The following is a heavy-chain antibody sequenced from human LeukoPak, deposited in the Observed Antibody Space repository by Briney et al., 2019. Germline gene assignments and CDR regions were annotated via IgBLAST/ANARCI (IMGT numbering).Heavy chain of an antibody. D-gene: IGHD2-2*01. CDR1: GGSFSGYY. V-gene: IGHV4-34*01. J-gene: IGHJ5*02. CDR3: ARQVPAAANSFWFDP. CDR2: INHGGST. Sequence: PSETLSLTCAVYGGSFSGYYWSWIRQPPGKGLEWIGEINHGGSTNYNPSLKSRVTISVDTSKNQFSLKLSSVTAADTAVYYCARQVPAAANSFWFDPWGQGTLVTVSS.